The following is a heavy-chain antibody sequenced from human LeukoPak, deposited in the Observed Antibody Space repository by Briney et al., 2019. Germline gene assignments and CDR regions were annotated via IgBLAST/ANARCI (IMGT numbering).Heavy chain of an antibody. V-gene: IGHV4-34*01. CDR1: GGSFSGYY. Sequence: PSETLSLTCAVYGGSFSGYYWSWIRQPPGKQLEWIGEINHSGSTNYNPSLKSRVTISVDTSKNQFSLKLSSVTAADTAVYYCARVDDPVKNFDYWGQGTLVTVSS. CDR2: INHSGST. D-gene: IGHD1-1*01. J-gene: IGHJ4*02. CDR3: ARVDDPVKNFDY.